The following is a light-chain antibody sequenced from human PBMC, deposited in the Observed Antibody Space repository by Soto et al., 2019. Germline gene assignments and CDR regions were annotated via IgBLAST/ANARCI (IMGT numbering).Light chain of an antibody. V-gene: IGKV2-28*01. CDR3: MQALQTPPT. CDR1: QSILHSNGYHY. CDR2: LGS. J-gene: IGKJ1*01. Sequence: DIVMTQSPLSLPVTPGEPASISCRYSQSILHSNGYHYLDWYLQKPGQSPQLLIYLGSNRASGVPDRFSGSGSGTEFTLTISRVEAEDVGVYYCMQALQTPPTLGQGTKVEIK.